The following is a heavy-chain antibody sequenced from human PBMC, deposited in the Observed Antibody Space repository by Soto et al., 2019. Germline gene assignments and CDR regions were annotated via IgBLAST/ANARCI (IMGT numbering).Heavy chain of an antibody. CDR2: INPSGGST. V-gene: IGHV1-46*01. CDR1: GYTFTSYY. Sequence: ASVKVSCKASGYTFTSYYMHWVRQAPGQGLEWMGIINPSGGSTSYAQKFQGRVTTTRDTSTSTVYMELSSLRSEDTAVYYCARDCITIFGGYYYYYGMDVWGQGTTVTVSS. D-gene: IGHD3-3*01. J-gene: IGHJ6*02. CDR3: ARDCITIFGGYYYYYGMDV.